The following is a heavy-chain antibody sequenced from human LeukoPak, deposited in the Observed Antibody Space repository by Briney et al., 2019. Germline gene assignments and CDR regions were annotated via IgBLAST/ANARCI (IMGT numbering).Heavy chain of an antibody. CDR2: IYTSGST. CDR3: AREHPGIAAAGGFDY. Sequence: PSETLSLTCTVSGGSISSDYWGWIRQPAGRGLQWIGRIYTSGSTNYNPSLKSRVTMSVDKSKNQFSLKLSSVTAADTAVCYCAREHPGIAAAGGFDYWGQGTLVTVSS. V-gene: IGHV4-4*07. J-gene: IGHJ4*02. D-gene: IGHD6-13*01. CDR1: GGSISSDY.